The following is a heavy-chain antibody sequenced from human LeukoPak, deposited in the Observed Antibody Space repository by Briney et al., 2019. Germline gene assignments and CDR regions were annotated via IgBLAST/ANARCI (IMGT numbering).Heavy chain of an antibody. Sequence: GGSLRLSCAASGFTFSSYSMNWVRQAPGKGLEWVSSISSSSSYIYYADSVKGRFTISRDNAKTTLYLQMNSLRAEDTAVYYCARDRLSHFDYWGQGTLVTVSS. J-gene: IGHJ4*02. CDR3: ARDRLSHFDY. CDR1: GFTFSSYS. CDR2: ISSSSSYI. V-gene: IGHV3-21*01. D-gene: IGHD2/OR15-2a*01.